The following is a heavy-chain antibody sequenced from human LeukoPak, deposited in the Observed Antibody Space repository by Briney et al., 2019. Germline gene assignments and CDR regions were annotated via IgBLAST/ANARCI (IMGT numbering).Heavy chain of an antibody. CDR1: GGSFSDYH. D-gene: IGHD2-8*02. V-gene: IGHV4-34*01. CDR2: ISYSGNT. CDR3: ARHCCTGPSKRVFDF. Sequence: SETLSLTCAVYGGSFSDYHWGWVRQPPGKGLEWIGTISYSGNTDYNPSLRSRVAVSVDTSNNQFSLRLSSVTAADTAVYHCARHCCTGPSKRVFDFWGQGTMVTVSS. J-gene: IGHJ3*01.